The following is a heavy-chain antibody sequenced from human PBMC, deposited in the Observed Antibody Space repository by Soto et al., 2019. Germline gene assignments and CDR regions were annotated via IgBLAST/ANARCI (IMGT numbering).Heavy chain of an antibody. CDR1: GDSISSGGSS. CDR2: IYHSGST. V-gene: IGHV4-30-2*01. J-gene: IGHJ6*02. CDR3: ARSGYSYGYFYYYGMDV. Sequence: SETLSLTCGVSGDSISSGGSSWNWIRQPPGKGLEWIGYIYHSGSTYYNPSLKSRVTISVDRSKNQFSLKLSSVTAADTAVYYCARSGYSYGYFYYYGMDVWGQGTTVTVSS. D-gene: IGHD5-18*01.